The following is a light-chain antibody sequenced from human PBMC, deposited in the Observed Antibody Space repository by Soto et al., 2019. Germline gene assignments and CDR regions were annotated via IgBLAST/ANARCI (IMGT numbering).Light chain of an antibody. V-gene: IGKV1-39*01. CDR2: AAS. CDR1: QTINIY. CDR3: QQSYRSPYT. Sequence: IQLTQSPSSLSASVGDTVTVTCRASQTINIYLNWYQQKPGKAPELLIYAASSLQSGVPSRFSGGGSRTDFTLTIYSPQPEDFATYYCQQSYRSPYTFGQGTTLEMK. J-gene: IGKJ2*01.